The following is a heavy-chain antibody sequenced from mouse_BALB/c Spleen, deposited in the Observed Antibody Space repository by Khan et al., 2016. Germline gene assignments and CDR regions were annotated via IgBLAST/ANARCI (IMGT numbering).Heavy chain of an antibody. CDR3: SSSRHYGKILYAMDY. Sequence: QVQLQQSGPGLVQPSQSLSITCTVSGFSLTSYGVHWVRQSPGKGLEWLGVIWSGGSTDYNVAFISRLSISKDNSKSQVFFKMNSLQANDTAIYYCSSSRHYGKILYAMDYWGQGTSVTVSS. CDR2: IWSGGST. CDR1: GFSLTSYG. J-gene: IGHJ4*01. D-gene: IGHD2-1*01. V-gene: IGHV2-2*02.